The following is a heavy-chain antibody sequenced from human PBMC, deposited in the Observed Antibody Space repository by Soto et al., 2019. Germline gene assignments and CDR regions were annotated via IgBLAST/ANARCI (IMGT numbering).Heavy chain of an antibody. CDR1: GGSITSANW. V-gene: IGHV4-4*02. J-gene: IGHJ5*02. Sequence: SETLSLTCAVSGGSITSANWWTWVRQPPGGGLEWIGEISHSGITNYKASLKSRVTMSVDKTKNDVSLKLTSVTAADTAVYYCARVLRGWFDPWGQGTPVSVSS. CDR2: ISHSGIT. CDR3: ARVLRGWFDP.